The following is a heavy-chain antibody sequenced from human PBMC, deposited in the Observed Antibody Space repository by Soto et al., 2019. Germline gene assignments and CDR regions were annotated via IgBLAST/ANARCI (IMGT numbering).Heavy chain of an antibody. CDR1: GYSITSDYY. Sequence: SETLSLTCAVSGYSITSDYYWGWIRQPPGKGLEWIGSISSGSTYYNPSLQSRVTISVDTAKNQFSLRLTSVTAADTAMYYGAKKVYYPSGKINLFDSWGQGTLVTVSS. CDR3: AKKVYYPSGKINLFDS. D-gene: IGHD3-10*01. J-gene: IGHJ4*02. CDR2: ISSGST. V-gene: IGHV4-38-2*01.